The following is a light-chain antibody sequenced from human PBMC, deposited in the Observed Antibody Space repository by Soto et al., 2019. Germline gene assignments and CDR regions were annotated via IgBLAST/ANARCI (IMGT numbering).Light chain of an antibody. V-gene: IGLV3-21*02. CDR3: QVWDSSSEWV. J-gene: IGLJ3*02. CDR2: NDS. CDR1: NIETKS. Sequence: SYVMTQPPSVSVAPGQTATITCGGNNIETKSVHWYQQRPGQAPLLVVFNDSDRPSGIPERFSGSNSGDTATTATLTISRVEAGDEADYYCQVWDSSSEWVFGGGTKVTVL.